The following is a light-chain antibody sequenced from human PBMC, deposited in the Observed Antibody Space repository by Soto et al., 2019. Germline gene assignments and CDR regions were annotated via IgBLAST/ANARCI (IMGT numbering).Light chain of an antibody. J-gene: IGKJ1*01. CDR1: QSISSW. V-gene: IGKV1-5*03. Sequence: DIQMTQSPSPLSASVGDRVTITCLASQSISSWLAWYQQKPGKAPKLLIYKASSLESGVPSRFSGSGSGTEFTLTISSLQPDDFATYYCQQYHNFPRTFGQGTKVDIK. CDR2: KAS. CDR3: QQYHNFPRT.